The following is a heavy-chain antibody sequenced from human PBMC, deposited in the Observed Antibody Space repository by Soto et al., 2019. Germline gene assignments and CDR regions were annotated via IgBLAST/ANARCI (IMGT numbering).Heavy chain of an antibody. CDR2: IWYGGSNK. J-gene: IGHJ4*02. Sequence: PGGSLRLSCAASGFTFSSCDMHWVRQAPGKGLEWVAVIWYGGSNKYYADSVKGRFTISRDNAKNSLYLQMNSLRAEDTAVYYCARYTALDYWGQGTLVTVSS. CDR1: GFTFSSCD. D-gene: IGHD5-18*01. CDR3: ARYTALDY. V-gene: IGHV3-33*03.